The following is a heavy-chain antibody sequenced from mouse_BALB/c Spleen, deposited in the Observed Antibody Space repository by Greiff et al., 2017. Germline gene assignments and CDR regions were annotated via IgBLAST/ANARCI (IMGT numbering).Heavy chain of an antibody. V-gene: IGHV3-2*02. J-gene: IGHJ4*01. CDR3: ARYYRYERFYAMDY. CDR2: ISYSGST. D-gene: IGHD2-14*01. Sequence: EVQLVESGPGLVKPSQSLSLTCTVTGYSITSDYAWNWIRQFPGNKLEWMGYISYSGSTSYNPSLKSRISITRDTSKNPFFLQLNSVTTEDTATYYCARYYRYERFYAMDYWGQGTAVTVSS. CDR1: GYSITSDYA.